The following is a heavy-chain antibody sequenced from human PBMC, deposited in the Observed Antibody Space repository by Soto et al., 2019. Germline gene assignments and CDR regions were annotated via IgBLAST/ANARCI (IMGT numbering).Heavy chain of an antibody. J-gene: IGHJ3*02. D-gene: IGHD3-3*01. CDR3: ARRRWNGFDM. CDR1: GFSVSTSGVG. Sequence: QITLKESGPPLVKPTQTLTLTCTLSGFSVSTSGVGVGWIRQPPGKALEWLALIYWDDDKRYSPSLKSRLTITKDTSTNQVVLRVTNMDPVDTATYYCARRRWNGFDMWGQGTTVTVSS. V-gene: IGHV2-5*02. CDR2: IYWDDDK.